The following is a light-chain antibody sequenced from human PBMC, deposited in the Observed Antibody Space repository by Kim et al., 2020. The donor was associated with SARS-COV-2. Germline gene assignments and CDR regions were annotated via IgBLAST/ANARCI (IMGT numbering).Light chain of an antibody. V-gene: IGLV3-1*01. Sequence: SYELTQPPSVSVSPGQTASITCSGDKLGEKYACWYQQKPGQSPVLVMYENSDRPSGIPERFSCSNSGNTATLTISGTQAMDEADYYCQAWDSRTVVFGGGTQLTVL. CDR3: QAWDSRTVV. CDR1: KLGEKY. CDR2: ENS. J-gene: IGLJ2*01.